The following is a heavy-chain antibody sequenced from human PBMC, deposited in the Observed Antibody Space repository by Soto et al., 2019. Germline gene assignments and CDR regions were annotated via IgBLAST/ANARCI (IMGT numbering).Heavy chain of an antibody. D-gene: IGHD1-26*01. J-gene: IGHJ6*02. CDR1: GFTFSDYY. CDR3: ASVKVGATPRGSNYYYYGMGV. V-gene: IGHV3-11*06. CDR2: ISSSSSYT. Sequence: QVQLVESGGGLVKPGGSLRLSCAASGFTFSDYYMSWIRQAPGKGLEWVSYISSSSSYTNYADSVKGRFTISRDNAKNSLYLQMNSLRAEDTAVYYCASVKVGATPRGSNYYYYGMGVWGQGTTVTVSS.